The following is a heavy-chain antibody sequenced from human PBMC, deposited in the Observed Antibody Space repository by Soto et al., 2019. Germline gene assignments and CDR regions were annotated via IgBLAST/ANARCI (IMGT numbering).Heavy chain of an antibody. J-gene: IGHJ4*02. CDR1: GGSITSYY. CDR3: ARGQVVAAQH. D-gene: IGHD2-15*01. Sequence: PSETLSLTCSVSGGSITSYYWSWIRQPPGKGLEWIGHIYYSGSTNYNPSLKSRVTISVDRSKNQFSLKLSSVTAAGTAVYYCARGQVVAAQHWGQGTLVTVS. CDR2: IYYSGST. V-gene: IGHV4-59*12.